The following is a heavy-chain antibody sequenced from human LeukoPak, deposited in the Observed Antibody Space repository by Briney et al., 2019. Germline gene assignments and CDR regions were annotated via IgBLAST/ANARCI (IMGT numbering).Heavy chain of an antibody. CDR3: ARTPRFLEWLMDV. J-gene: IGHJ6*04. CDR1: VFTFSSYS. D-gene: IGHD3-3*01. V-gene: IGHV3-21*01. Sequence: PGGSLRLSRAASVFTFSSYSMNWVRQAPGKGLEWVSSISSSSSYIYYADSVKGRFTISRDNAKNSLYLQMNSLRAEDTAVYYCARTPRFLEWLMDVWGKRTTVTVSS. CDR2: ISSSSSYI.